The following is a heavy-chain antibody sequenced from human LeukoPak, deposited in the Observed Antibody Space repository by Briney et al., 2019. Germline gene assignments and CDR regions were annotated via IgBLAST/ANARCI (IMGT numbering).Heavy chain of an antibody. J-gene: IGHJ6*04. CDR1: GFTFSSYW. D-gene: IGHD3-9*01. CDR3: ARGVRYFDWLSEYGMDV. V-gene: IGHV3-7*03. CDR2: IKQDGSEK. Sequence: GGSLRLSCAASGFTFSSYWMSWVRQAPGKGLEWVASIKQDGSEKYYVDSVKGRFTISRDNAKNSLYLQMNSLRAEDTAVYYCARGVRYFDWLSEYGMDVWGKGTTVTVSS.